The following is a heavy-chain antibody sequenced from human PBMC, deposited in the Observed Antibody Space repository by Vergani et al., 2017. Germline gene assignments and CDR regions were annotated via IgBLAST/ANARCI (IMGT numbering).Heavy chain of an antibody. V-gene: IGHV1-24*01. CDR2: FDPEHGEV. CDR1: GYSTTELT. CDR3: AIVTDYYDSSGYCLDY. Sequence: QVQLVQSGSEVMKPGASVKVSCQVSGYSTTELTIHWVRQAPGKGLEWMGGFDPEHGEVTFAHHIQDRVTMTEDIYTDTAYMELRSLRPEDTAVYYGAIVTDYYDSSGYCLDYWGQGTLVTVSS. J-gene: IGHJ4*02. D-gene: IGHD3-22*01.